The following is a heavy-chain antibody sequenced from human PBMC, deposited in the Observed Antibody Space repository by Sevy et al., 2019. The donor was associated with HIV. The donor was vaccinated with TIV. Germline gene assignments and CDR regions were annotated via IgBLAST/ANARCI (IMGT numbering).Heavy chain of an antibody. CDR2: ISGSGGST. CDR1: GFIFSSYA. CDR3: AKDLGYCSSTSCYFDY. Sequence: GESLKISCAASGFIFSSYAMNWVRQAPGKGLEWVSAISGSGGSTYYADSVKGRFTISRDNSKNTLYLQMNSLRAEDTAVYYCAKDLGYCSSTSCYFDYWGQGTLVTVSS. D-gene: IGHD2-2*01. J-gene: IGHJ4*02. V-gene: IGHV3-23*01.